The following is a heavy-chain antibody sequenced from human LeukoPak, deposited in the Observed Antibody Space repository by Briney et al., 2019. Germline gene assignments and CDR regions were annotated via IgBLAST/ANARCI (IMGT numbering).Heavy chain of an antibody. Sequence: GGSLRLSCVVSGFIFNNYGMSWVRQAPGKGLEWVSAISGSGGSTYYADSVKGRFTISRDNSKNTLYLQMNSLRVEDTAIYYCAKVTVTMAATGDYWGRGTLVTVSS. CDR3: AKVTVTMAATGDY. V-gene: IGHV3-23*01. J-gene: IGHJ4*02. D-gene: IGHD2-15*01. CDR1: GFIFNNYG. CDR2: ISGSGGST.